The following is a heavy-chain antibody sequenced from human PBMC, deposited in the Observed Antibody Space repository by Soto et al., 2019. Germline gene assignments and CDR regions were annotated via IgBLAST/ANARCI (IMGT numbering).Heavy chain of an antibody. V-gene: IGHV3-23*01. CDR3: ARDRIGSGWSLAY. CDR1: GFTFSIYD. Sequence: PGGSLRLSCAASGFTFSIYDMSWVRQAPGKGLEWVSAITGSGYGTYYADSVKGRFTISRDNSKNTLYLQMNSLRAEDTAVYYCARDRIGSGWSLAYWRQGTLVTVSS. J-gene: IGHJ4*02. CDR2: ITGSGYGT. D-gene: IGHD6-19*01.